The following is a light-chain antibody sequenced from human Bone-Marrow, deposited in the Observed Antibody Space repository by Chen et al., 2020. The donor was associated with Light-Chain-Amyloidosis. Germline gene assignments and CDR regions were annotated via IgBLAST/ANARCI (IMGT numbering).Light chain of an antibody. J-gene: IGKJ4*01. CDR3: QQYGTSPLT. CDR1: QTISSNY. Sequence: EIVLTQSPGTLSLSPGEGANLSCRASQTISSNYFTWYQQKFGQAPRLLIYGSSSRATGIPDRFTGSGSGTDFTLTINRLGPEDFAMYYCQQYGTSPLTFGGGTKVEIK. V-gene: IGKV3-20*01. CDR2: GSS.